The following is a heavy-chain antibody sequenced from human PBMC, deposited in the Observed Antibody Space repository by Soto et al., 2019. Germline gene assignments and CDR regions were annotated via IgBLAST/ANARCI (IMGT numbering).Heavy chain of an antibody. J-gene: IGHJ4*02. Sequence: SETLSLTCTVSGGSISSYYWSWIRQPPGKGLEWIGYIYYSGSTNYNPSLKSRVTISVDTSKNQFSLKLSSVTAADTAVYYCAREVVYCFDYWGQGTLVTVSS. D-gene: IGHD2-15*01. CDR3: AREVVYCFDY. V-gene: IGHV4-59*01. CDR1: GGSISSYY. CDR2: IYYSGST.